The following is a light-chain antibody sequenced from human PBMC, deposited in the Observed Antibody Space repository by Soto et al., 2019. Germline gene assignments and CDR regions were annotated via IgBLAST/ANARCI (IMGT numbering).Light chain of an antibody. CDR1: SSDVGNYNL. J-gene: IGLJ1*01. V-gene: IGLV2-23*01. CDR3: CSYAGSSTYYV. Sequence: QSVLTQPASVSGSPGQSITISCTGTSSDVGNYNLVSWYQQHPGKAPKVMIYEGSKRPSGVSNRFSGSKSGNTASLTISGLQAEDEADYYCCSYAGSSTYYVFGTGTKLTVL. CDR2: EGS.